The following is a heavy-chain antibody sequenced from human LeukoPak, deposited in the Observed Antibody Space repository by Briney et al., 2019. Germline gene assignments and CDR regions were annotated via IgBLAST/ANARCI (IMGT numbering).Heavy chain of an antibody. CDR3: ARVVDRYGSGIGRPNWFDP. V-gene: IGHV1-69*04. CDR2: IIPILGIA. Sequence: ASVKVSCKASGGTFSSYAISWVRQAPGQGLEWMGRIIPILGIANYAQKFQGSVTITADKSTSTAYMELSSLRSEDTAVYYCARVVDRYGSGIGRPNWFDPWGQGTLVTVSS. CDR1: GGTFSSYA. J-gene: IGHJ5*02. D-gene: IGHD3-10*01.